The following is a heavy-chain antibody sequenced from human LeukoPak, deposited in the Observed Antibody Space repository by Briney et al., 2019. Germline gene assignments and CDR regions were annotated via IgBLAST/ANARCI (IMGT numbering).Heavy chain of an antibody. V-gene: IGHV1-69*06. Sequence: SVKVSCKASEGTCSSYAISWVRQAPGQGLEWMGGIIPIFGTANYAQKFQGRVTITADKSTSTAYMELSSLRSEDTAVYYCARGLAVAGSPLGYWGQGTLVTVSS. J-gene: IGHJ4*02. CDR3: ARGLAVAGSPLGY. CDR1: EGTCSSYA. D-gene: IGHD6-19*01. CDR2: IIPIFGTA.